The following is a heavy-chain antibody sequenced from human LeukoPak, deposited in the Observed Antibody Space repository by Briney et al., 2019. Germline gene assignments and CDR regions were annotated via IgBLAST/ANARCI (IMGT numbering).Heavy chain of an antibody. V-gene: IGHV5-51*01. CDR2: IYPGDSDT. J-gene: IGHJ3*02. Sequence: GESLKISCKGSGYSFTSYWIGWVRQMPGKGLEWMGIIYPGDSDTRYSPSLQGQVTISADKSISTAYLQWSSLKASDTAMYYCARKGYYYDSSGYYSAFDIWGQGTMVTVSS. CDR3: ARKGYYYDSSGYYSAFDI. D-gene: IGHD3-22*01. CDR1: GYSFTSYW.